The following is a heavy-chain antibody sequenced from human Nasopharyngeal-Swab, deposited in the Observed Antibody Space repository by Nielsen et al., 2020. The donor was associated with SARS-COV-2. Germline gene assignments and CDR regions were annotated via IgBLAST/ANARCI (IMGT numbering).Heavy chain of an antibody. CDR3: ARGVETIHH. CDR2: IAYDGRTK. D-gene: IGHD5-24*01. Sequence: GESLKISCAAAGLPFSAYGMHWVRQAPGRGLEWLTFIAYDGRTKYSADSVRGRFTVSRDNSKSTLHLQMSSLRAEDTAVYYCARGVETIHHWGQGSLVTVSS. V-gene: IGHV3-33*05. CDR1: GLPFSAYG. J-gene: IGHJ1*01.